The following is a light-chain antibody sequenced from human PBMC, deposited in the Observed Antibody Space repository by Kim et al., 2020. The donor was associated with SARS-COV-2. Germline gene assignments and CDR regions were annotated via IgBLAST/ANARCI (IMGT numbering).Light chain of an antibody. Sequence: VSTGERPPLSCRASQSVTSTLAWYQQKPGQAPRLLIYGASTRATGIPARFSGSGSGTEFTLTISSLQSEDFAVYYCQQYNNWPYTFGQGTKLEI. CDR3: QQYNNWPYT. J-gene: IGKJ2*01. CDR1: QSVTST. V-gene: IGKV3-15*01. CDR2: GAS.